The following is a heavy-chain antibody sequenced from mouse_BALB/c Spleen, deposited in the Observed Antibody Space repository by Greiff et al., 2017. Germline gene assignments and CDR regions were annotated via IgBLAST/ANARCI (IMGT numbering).Heavy chain of an antibody. CDR2: ISSGSSTI. J-gene: IGHJ4*01. CDR3: ARNREAMDY. CDR1: GFTFSSFG. D-gene: IGHD3-1*01. V-gene: IGHV5-17*02. Sequence: EVHLVESGGGLVQPGGSRKLSCAASGFTFSSFGMHWVRQAPEKGLEWVAYISSGSSTIYYADTVKGRFTISRDNPKNTLYLQMTSLRSEDTAMYYGARNREAMDYWGQGTSVTVSS.